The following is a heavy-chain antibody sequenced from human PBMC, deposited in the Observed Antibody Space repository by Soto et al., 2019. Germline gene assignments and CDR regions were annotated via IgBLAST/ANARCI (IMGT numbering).Heavy chain of an antibody. Sequence: QVQLQESGPGLVKPSGTLSLTCAVSGGSISSSNWWSWVRQHPGKGLEWIGGIYDSGSTNYNPSLKSRVTTSVDNSKKQFSLKLSSVTAADTAVYYCARGGTMVRGVTYYYYGMDVWGQGTTVTVSS. CDR3: ARGGTMVRGVTYYYYGMDV. V-gene: IGHV4-4*02. CDR2: IYDSGST. D-gene: IGHD3-10*01. J-gene: IGHJ6*02. CDR1: GGSISSSNW.